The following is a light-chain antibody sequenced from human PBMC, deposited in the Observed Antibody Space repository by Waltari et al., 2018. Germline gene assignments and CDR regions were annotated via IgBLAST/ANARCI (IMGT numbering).Light chain of an antibody. V-gene: IGLV2-23*02. Sequence: QSALTQPASVSGSPGQSITISCSGTRSDVGSYNLVSWFQQYPDKAPKLIIFEVNKRPSGVSNRFSGSKSGNTASLTISGLQAEDEADYYCCSYAGSGIYVFGTGAKVTVL. CDR2: EVN. CDR1: RSDVGSYNL. J-gene: IGLJ1*01. CDR3: CSYAGSGIYV.